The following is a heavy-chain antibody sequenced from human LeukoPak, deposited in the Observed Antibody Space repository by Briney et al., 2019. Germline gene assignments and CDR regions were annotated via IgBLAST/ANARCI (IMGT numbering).Heavy chain of an antibody. J-gene: IGHJ4*02. CDR3: ARVSSGSYYIVDY. D-gene: IGHD1-26*01. V-gene: IGHV3-48*03. CDR1: GFTFSGYD. CDR2: ISGSGSTT. Sequence: GGSLRLSCAASGFTFSGYDMNWVRQAPGKGLEWVSYISGSGSTTYYADSMKGRLTMSRDNAKNSLYLQMSGLRAEDTAVYYCARVSSGSYYIVDYWGQGTLVTVSS.